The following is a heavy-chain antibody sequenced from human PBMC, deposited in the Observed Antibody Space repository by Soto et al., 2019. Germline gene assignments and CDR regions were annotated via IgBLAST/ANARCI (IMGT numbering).Heavy chain of an antibody. V-gene: IGHV3-53*01. D-gene: IGHD3-22*01. CDR2: IYSGGST. CDR3: ARASYYYDSSGGAFDI. CDR1: GFTVSSNY. J-gene: IGHJ3*02. Sequence: EVQLVESGGGLIQPGGSLRLSCAASGFTVSSNYMSWVRQAPGKGLEWVSVIYSGGSTYYADSVKGRFTISRDNSKNTLYRQMNSLRAEDTAVYYCARASYYYDSSGGAFDIWGQGTMVTVSS.